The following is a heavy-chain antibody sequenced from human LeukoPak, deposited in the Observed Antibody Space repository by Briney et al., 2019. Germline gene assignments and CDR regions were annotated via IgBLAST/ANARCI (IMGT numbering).Heavy chain of an antibody. CDR2: INYSGTT. Sequence: SETLSLTCTVSGDSITNYFWSWIRQPPGKGLEWIGSINYSGTTTHSPSLKGRVTISLDTSKNQFSLHLVSVPAADTAVYYCARHRSRHDYWGQGTLVTVSS. J-gene: IGHJ4*02. CDR1: GDSITNYF. V-gene: IGHV4-59*08. CDR3: ARHRSRHDY.